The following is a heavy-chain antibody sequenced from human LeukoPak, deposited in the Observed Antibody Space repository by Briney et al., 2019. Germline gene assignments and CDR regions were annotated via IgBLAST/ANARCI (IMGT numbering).Heavy chain of an antibody. CDR2: INPSGGNT. V-gene: IGHV1-46*01. Sequence: ASVKVSCKTSGYRFTNNYMHWVRQAPGQGLEWMGIINPSGGNTNYAQKFQGRVTMTRDTSTGTVYMELSSLRSEDTAVYFCARDQGLTGYFDYWGQGTLVTVSS. J-gene: IGHJ4*02. CDR1: GYRFTNNY. D-gene: IGHD3-9*01. CDR3: ARDQGLTGYFDY.